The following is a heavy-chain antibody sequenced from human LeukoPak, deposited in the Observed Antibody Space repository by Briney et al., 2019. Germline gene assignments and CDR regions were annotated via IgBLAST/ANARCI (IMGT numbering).Heavy chain of an antibody. CDR1: GDSISTNSAA. J-gene: IGHJ6*02. CDR3: ARGRINYYALDV. D-gene: IGHD1-14*01. V-gene: IGHV6-1*01. CDR2: TYYRSKWYN. Sequence: SQTLSLTCAVSGDSISTNSAAWNWIRQSPSRGLEWLGRTYYRSKWYNDYAVSVDSRITVNPDTSKNQFSLQLNSVTPEDTAVYYCARGRINYYALDVWGQGTTVTVSS.